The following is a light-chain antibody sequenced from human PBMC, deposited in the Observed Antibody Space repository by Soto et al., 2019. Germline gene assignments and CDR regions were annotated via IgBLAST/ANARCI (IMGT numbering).Light chain of an antibody. J-gene: IGKJ1*01. CDR3: HQFANSWT. V-gene: IGKV1-5*01. CDR2: DAS. CDR1: HNIERW. Sequence: IQMTQSPSTLSESVGDRVTITCRASHNIERWMAWYQQKPGKAPSLLIFDASTLHSGVPSRFSGSGSGTEFTLTISSLQPDDFATYYCHQFANSWTFGQGTKVDIK.